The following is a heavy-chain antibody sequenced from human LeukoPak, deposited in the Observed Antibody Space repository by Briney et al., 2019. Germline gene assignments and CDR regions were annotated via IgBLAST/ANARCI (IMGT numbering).Heavy chain of an antibody. CDR1: GGSISSYY. D-gene: IGHD6-19*01. V-gene: IGHV4-59*01. J-gene: IGHJ5*02. CDR3: ARGSSGYWFDP. Sequence: PSETLSLTCTVSGGSISSYYWSWIRQPPGKGLEWIEYIYYSGSTNYNPSLKSRVTISVDTSKNQFSLKLSSVTAADTAVYYCARGSSGYWFDPWGQGTLVTVSS. CDR2: IYYSGST.